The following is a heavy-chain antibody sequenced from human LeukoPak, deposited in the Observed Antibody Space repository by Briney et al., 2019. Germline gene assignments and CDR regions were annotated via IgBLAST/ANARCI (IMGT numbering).Heavy chain of an antibody. CDR2: IYPGDSDT. D-gene: IGHD4-17*01. V-gene: IGHV5-51*01. Sequence: GESLQISFKGSGYSFNTYWIGWVRQMPGKGLEWMGNIYPGDSDTKYSPSFQGQVTISADKSIRTAYLQWSSLKASDTAIYYCARPSTTVDWYFDLWGRGTLVTVSS. CDR1: GYSFNTYW. J-gene: IGHJ2*01. CDR3: ARPSTTVDWYFDL.